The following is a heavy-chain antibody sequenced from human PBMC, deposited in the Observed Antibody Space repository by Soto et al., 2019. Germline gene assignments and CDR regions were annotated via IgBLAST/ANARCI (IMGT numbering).Heavy chain of an antibody. J-gene: IGHJ4*02. CDR2: ISYDGSNT. D-gene: IGHD1-26*01. CDR1: GFTFSSYG. V-gene: IGHV3-30*18. Sequence: GGSLRLSCAASGFTFSSYGMHWVRPAPGKGLEGVAIISYDGSNTYYADSVKGRFTISRDNSKNTLYLQMNSLRAEDTSVYYCAKEGGLSGSYYISSSYYFDYWGQGTLVTVSS. CDR3: AKEGGLSGSYYISSSYYFDY.